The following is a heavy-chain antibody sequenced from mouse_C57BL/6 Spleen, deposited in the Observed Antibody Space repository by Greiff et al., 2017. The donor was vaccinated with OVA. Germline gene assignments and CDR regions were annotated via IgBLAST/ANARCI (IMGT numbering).Heavy chain of an antibody. CDR1: GYTFTSYW. CDR2: INPSNGGT. Sequence: VQLQQPGTELVKPGASVKLSCKASGYTFTSYWMHWVKQRPGQGLEWIGNINPSNGGTNYNEKFKSKATLTVDKSSSTAYMQLSSLTSEDSAVYYCARWGYDYDAAFAYWGQGTLVTVSA. J-gene: IGHJ3*01. CDR3: ARWGYDYDAAFAY. V-gene: IGHV1-53*01. D-gene: IGHD2-4*01.